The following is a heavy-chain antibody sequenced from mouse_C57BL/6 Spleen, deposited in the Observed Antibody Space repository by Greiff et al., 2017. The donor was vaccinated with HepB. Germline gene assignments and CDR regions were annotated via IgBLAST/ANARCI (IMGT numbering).Heavy chain of an antibody. CDR3: ARSDDGYYYYAMDY. Sequence: VQLQQSGPELVKPGASVKISCKASGYTFTDYYMNWVKQSHGKSLEWIGDINPNNGGTSYNQKFKGKATLTVDKSSSTAYMELRSLTSEDSAVYYCARSDDGYYYYAMDYWGQGTSVTVSS. J-gene: IGHJ4*01. CDR2: INPNNGGT. V-gene: IGHV1-26*01. CDR1: GYTFTDYY. D-gene: IGHD2-3*01.